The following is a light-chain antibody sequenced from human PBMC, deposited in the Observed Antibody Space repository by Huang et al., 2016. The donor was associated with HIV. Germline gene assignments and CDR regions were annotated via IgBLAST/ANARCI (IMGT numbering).Light chain of an antibody. J-gene: IGKJ3*01. V-gene: IGKV1-9*01. CDR1: QDISSY. CDR2: AAS. Sequence: IQLTQSPSSLSASVGDRVTITCRASQDISSYLAWYQQNPGKAPKFLIFAASTLESGVPSRFGGSGSGTDFTLTINNLQPEDFATYYCLQLNTYPGTFGPGTNVDV. CDR3: LQLNTYPGT.